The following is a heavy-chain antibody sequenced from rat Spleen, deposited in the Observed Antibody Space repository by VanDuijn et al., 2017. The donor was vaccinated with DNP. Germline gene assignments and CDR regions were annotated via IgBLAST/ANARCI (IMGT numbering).Heavy chain of an antibody. D-gene: IGHD3-8*01. CDR2: ITNPGDST. CDR1: GFIFSNHW. V-gene: IGHV5-31*01. J-gene: IGHJ2*01. Sequence: EVQLVESGGGPVQPGRSLKLSCVASGFIFSNHWMTWIRQAPGKGLERVASITNPGDSTYYSDSVKGRFSISSDNVKSTLYLQLNSLRSEDTATYYCTSNPHVRTAAPFDYWGQGVMVTVSS. CDR3: TSNPHVRTAAPFDY.